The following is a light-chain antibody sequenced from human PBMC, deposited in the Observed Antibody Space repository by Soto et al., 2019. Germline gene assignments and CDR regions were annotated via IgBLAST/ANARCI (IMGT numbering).Light chain of an antibody. CDR2: GAS. J-gene: IGKJ4*01. CDR3: QQLYTYPLT. Sequence: DVQMTHTTPFVSASVGDRVAITCRASQGISTSLVWYQHKPGKAPELLIFGASNLQTGVPSRFSGSGSGTDFTLTISSLQPEDFATYYCQQLYTYPLTFGGGTKVDI. V-gene: IGKV1-12*01. CDR1: QGISTS.